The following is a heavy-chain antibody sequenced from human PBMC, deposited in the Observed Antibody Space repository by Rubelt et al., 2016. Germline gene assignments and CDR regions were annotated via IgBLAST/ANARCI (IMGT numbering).Heavy chain of an antibody. CDR3: ARGSYYFDY. CDR2: IKEDGSAK. D-gene: IGHD2-21*01. V-gene: IGHV3-7*01. Sequence: MGGIRQAPGKGLEWVASIKEDGSAKQYVDSVKGRFIISRDNAKNSLYLEMNSLRDEDTAVYYCARGSYYFDYWGQGTLVTVSS. J-gene: IGHJ4*02.